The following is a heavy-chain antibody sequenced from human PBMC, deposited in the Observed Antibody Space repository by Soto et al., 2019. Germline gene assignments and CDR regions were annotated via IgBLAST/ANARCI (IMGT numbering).Heavy chain of an antibody. J-gene: IGHJ5*02. CDR1: GYTFTSYG. CDR3: ARHYSYYSDSTNYQGNWFDP. D-gene: IGHD3-22*01. V-gene: IGHV1-18*01. CDR2: ISAYNGNT. Sequence: QVQLVQSGAEVKKPGASVKVSCKASGYTFTSYGISWVRQAPGQGLEWMGWISAYNGNTNYAQMFQGRVTMTTDTSTSTAYMDLSSLRSDDTAVYYCARHYSYYSDSTNYQGNWFDPWGQGTLVTVSS.